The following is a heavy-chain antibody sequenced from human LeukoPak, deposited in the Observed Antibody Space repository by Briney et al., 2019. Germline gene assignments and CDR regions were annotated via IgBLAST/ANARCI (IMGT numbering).Heavy chain of an antibody. J-gene: IGHJ1*01. D-gene: IGHD3-22*01. V-gene: IGHV3-74*01. CDR3: ARAPSEIGGYYPEYFRH. CDR1: GFTFSSYW. CDR2: IKSDGST. Sequence: GGSLRLSCAASGFTFSSYWMHWVRQAPGKGLVWVSRIKSDGSTDYADSVKGRFTISRDNAKNTLSLQMNSLRAEDTGVYYCARAPSEIGGYYPEYFRHWGQGTLVTVSS.